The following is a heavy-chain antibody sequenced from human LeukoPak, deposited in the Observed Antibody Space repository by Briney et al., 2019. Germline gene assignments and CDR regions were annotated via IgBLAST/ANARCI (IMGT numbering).Heavy chain of an antibody. V-gene: IGHV3-7*03. D-gene: IGHD6-13*01. CDR2: IKQDGSEK. J-gene: IGHJ4*02. Sequence: GGSLRLSCGASGFTFSTYWMSWVRQAPGKGLEWVANIKQDGSEKYYVDSVKGRFTISRDNSKNTLYLQMSSLRAEDTAVYYCARDPPGIAASVSGGWGQGTLVTVSS. CDR3: ARDPPGIAASVSGG. CDR1: GFTFSTYW.